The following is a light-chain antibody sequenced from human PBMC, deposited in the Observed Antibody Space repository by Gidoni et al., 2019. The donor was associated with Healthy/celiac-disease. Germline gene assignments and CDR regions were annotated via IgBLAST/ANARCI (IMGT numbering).Light chain of an antibody. CDR1: QGISSY. J-gene: IGKJ5*01. Sequence: AIRMTQSPSSFSASTGDRVTITCRASQGISSYLAWYQQKPGKAPKLLIYAASTLQSGVPSRFSGSGSGTDFTLTISCLQSEDFATYYCQQYYSYPTTFXQXTRLXIK. CDR3: QQYYSYPTT. CDR2: AAS. V-gene: IGKV1-8*01.